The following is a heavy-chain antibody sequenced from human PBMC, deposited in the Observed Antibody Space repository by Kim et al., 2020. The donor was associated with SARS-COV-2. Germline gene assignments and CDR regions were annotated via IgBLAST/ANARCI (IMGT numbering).Heavy chain of an antibody. CDR1: GFTFSSYW. CDR3: ARKASSGSSCAFDS. V-gene: IGHV3-74*01. J-gene: IGHJ5*01. D-gene: IGHD2-15*01. CDR2: INGDESST. Sequence: WGSLRLSCAASGFTFSSYWMHWLRQAPGKGLVWVSRINGDESSTAYADSVKGRFTISRDNAKNMLYLQMNSLRAEDTAVYHCARKASSGSSCAFDSWGQGTLVTVSS.